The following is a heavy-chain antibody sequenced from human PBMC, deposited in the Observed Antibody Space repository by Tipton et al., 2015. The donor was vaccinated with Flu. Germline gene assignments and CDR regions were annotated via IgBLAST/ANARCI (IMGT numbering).Heavy chain of an antibody. CDR2: IFYTGIT. D-gene: IGHD3-10*01. CDR3: ARGSGSGTYVIFDY. J-gene: IGHJ4*02. CDR1: GGSINGGNYY. V-gene: IGHV4-39*07. Sequence: TLSLTCTVSGGSINGGNYYWGWIRQPPGKGLEWIGSIFYTGITYYTPSLKSRVSISVDTSKNQFSLRLSSVTAADTAIYYCARGSGSGTYVIFDYWGQGTLVTVSS.